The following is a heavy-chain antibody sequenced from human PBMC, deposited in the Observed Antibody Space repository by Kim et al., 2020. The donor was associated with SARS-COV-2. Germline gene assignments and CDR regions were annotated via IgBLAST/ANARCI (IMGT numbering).Heavy chain of an antibody. V-gene: IGHV3-30*01. J-gene: IGHJ4*02. D-gene: IGHD2-15*01. Sequence: KGRFTISRDNSKNTLYLQMNSLRAEDTAVYYCARDNECSGGSCYFEYYFDYWGQGTLVTVSS. CDR3: ARDNECSGGSCYFEYYFDY.